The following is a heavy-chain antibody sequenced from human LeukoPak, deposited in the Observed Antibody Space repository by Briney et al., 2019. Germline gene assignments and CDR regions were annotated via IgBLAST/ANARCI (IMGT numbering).Heavy chain of an antibody. Sequence: GGSLRLSCAASGFIFSNYNMNWVRQAPGKGLERVSSISSTSTYIYYTDSVKGRFTISRDNAKNSLYLQMNSLRPEDTAVYYCARDPPSFSLWGQGTLVTVSS. CDR3: ARDPPSFSL. D-gene: IGHD2/OR15-2a*01. CDR1: GFIFSNYN. V-gene: IGHV3-21*01. CDR2: ISSTSTYI. J-gene: IGHJ4*02.